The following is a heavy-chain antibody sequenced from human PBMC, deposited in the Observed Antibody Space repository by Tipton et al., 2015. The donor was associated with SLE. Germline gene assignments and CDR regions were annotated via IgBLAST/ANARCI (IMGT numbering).Heavy chain of an antibody. CDR1: GGSISSYY. Sequence: LRLSCTVPGGSISSYYWSWIRQPPGKGLEWIGEINHSGSTNYNPSLKSRVTISVDTSKNQFSLKLSSVTAADTAVYYCAREEDITGALVDIWGQGTMVTVSS. CDR2: INHSGST. CDR3: AREEDITGALVDI. V-gene: IGHV4-34*01. D-gene: IGHD1-20*01. J-gene: IGHJ3*02.